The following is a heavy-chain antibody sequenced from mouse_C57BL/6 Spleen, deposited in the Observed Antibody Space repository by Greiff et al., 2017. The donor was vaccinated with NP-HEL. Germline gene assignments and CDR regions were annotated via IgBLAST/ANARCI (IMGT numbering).Heavy chain of an antibody. Sequence: VQLQQSGAELARPGASVKLSCKASGYTFTSYGISWVKQRTGQGLEWIGEIYPRSGNTYYNEKFKGKATLTADKSSSTAYMELLSLTSEDSSVYFWGRSVELEGSWYFDVRGTGTTVTVSS. CDR2: IYPRSGNT. CDR3: GRSVELEGSWYFDV. V-gene: IGHV1-81*01. J-gene: IGHJ1*03. CDR1: GYTFTSYG.